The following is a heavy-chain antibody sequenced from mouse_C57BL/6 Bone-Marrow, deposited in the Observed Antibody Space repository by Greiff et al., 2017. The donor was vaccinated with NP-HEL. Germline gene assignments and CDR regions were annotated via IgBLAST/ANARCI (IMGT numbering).Heavy chain of an antibody. CDR2: IHPNSGST. J-gene: IGHJ2*01. CDR1: GYTFTSYW. Sequence: QVQLKQSGAELVKPGASVKLSCKASGYTFTSYWMHWVKQRPGQGLEWIGMIHPNSGSTNYNEKFKSKATLTVDKSSSTAYMQLSSLTSEDSAVYYCARGGILYPTGYWGQGTTLTVSS. CDR3: ARGGILYPTGY. V-gene: IGHV1-64*01. D-gene: IGHD2-12*01.